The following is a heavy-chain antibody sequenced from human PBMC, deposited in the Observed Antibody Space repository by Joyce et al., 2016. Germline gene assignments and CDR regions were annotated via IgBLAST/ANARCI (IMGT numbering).Heavy chain of an antibody. J-gene: IGHJ5*02. CDR2: MNSDGSST. Sequence: EVQLVESGGGLVQPGGFLRLSCAASGFSFSGYWIHWVRQAPGKGRVGVSGMNSDGSSTRFADSVKGRITNTRDNAKNTLDLQMNSLRAEDTAVYYCVRGISARPGGPNWFDPWGQGTLVTVSS. CDR3: VRGISARPGGPNWFDP. CDR1: GFSFSGYW. V-gene: IGHV3-74*01. D-gene: IGHD6-6*01.